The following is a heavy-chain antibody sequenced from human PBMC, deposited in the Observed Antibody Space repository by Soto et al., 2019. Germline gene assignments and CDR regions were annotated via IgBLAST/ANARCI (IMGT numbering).Heavy chain of an antibody. CDR3: AKGGRQWLVTSDFNY. CDR1: GFTFSDYA. Sequence: VQLVESGGGVVQPGRSLRLSCAASGFTFSDYAMHWVRQAPGKWLEWVAVVSHDGRNTNYADSVKGRFTISRDSSKNTVSLEMTSLRAEDTAVYYCAKGGRQWLVTSDFNYWGQGALVTVSS. V-gene: IGHV3-30*18. D-gene: IGHD6-19*01. J-gene: IGHJ4*02. CDR2: VSHDGRNT.